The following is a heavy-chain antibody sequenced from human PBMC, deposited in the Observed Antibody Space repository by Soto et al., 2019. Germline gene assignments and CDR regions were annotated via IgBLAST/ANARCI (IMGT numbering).Heavy chain of an antibody. D-gene: IGHD4-17*01. CDR2: VSYDGSNK. CDR3: AKDGRVYGKNFFDY. Sequence: PGGSLRLSCAASGFSFRGYDMHWVRQAPGKGLEWVAVVSYDGSNKNYADSVKGRFTISRDNSKNTLYLQMNSLRTDDTAVYYCAKDGRVYGKNFFDYWGQGTLVTVSS. J-gene: IGHJ4*02. V-gene: IGHV3-30*18. CDR1: GFSFRGYD.